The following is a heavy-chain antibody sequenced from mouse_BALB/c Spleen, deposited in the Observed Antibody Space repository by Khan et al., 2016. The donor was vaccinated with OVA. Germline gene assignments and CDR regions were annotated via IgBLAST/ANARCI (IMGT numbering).Heavy chain of an antibody. CDR1: GFTFSSFG. CDR3: TRSMITTWYFDV. V-gene: IGHV5-17*02. J-gene: IGHJ1*01. CDR2: ISFGSATI. D-gene: IGHD2-4*01. Sequence: EVELVESGGGLVQPGGSRKLSCAASGFTFSSFGMHWVRQAPEKGLEWVAYISFGSATIYYADTVKGRFTISSDNPKNTLFLQMTSLRSEDTGMYYCTRSMITTWYFDVWGAGTTVTVSS.